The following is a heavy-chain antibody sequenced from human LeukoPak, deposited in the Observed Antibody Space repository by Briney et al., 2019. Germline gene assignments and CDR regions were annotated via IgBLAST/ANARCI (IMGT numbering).Heavy chain of an antibody. Sequence: PSETLSLTCTVSGGSISSYYWSWIRQPPGKGLEWIGYIYYSGSTNYNPSLKSRVTISVDTSKNQFSLKLSSATAADTAVYYCAGVVDVNWFDPWGQGTLVTVSS. CDR1: GGSISSYY. V-gene: IGHV4-59*01. CDR3: AGVVDVNWFDP. J-gene: IGHJ5*02. D-gene: IGHD2-2*01. CDR2: IYYSGST.